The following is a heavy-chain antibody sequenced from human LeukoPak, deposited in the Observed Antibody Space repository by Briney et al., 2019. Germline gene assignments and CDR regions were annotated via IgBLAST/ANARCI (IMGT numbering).Heavy chain of an antibody. D-gene: IGHD2-2*01. CDR3: ARKASIRGGFH. Sequence: KPSETLSLTCAVYGGSFSGYYWSWIRQPPGKGLEWIGEINHSGSTNYNPSLKSRITISVDTSKNQFSLKLISVTAADTAVYYCARKASIRGGFHWGQGTLVTVSS. CDR1: GGSFSGYY. CDR2: INHSGST. V-gene: IGHV4-34*01. J-gene: IGHJ4*02.